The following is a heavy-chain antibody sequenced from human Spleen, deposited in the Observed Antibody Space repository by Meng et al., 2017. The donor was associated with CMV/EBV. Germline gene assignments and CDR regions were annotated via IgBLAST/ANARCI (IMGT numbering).Heavy chain of an antibody. CDR1: GFTFSSYS. CDR3: ARGVVPTNYYYGMDV. CDR2: ISSSSSYI. V-gene: IGHV3-21*01. Sequence: GGSLRLSCAASGFTFSSYSMNWVRQAPGKGLEWVSSISSSSSYIYYADSVKGRFTISRDNAKNSLYLQMNSLRAEDTAVYYCARGVVPTNYYYGMDVWGQGTTVTVSS. D-gene: IGHD2-2*01. J-gene: IGHJ6*02.